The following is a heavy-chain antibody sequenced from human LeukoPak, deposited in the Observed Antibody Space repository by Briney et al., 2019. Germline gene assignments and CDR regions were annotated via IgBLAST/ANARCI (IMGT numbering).Heavy chain of an antibody. V-gene: IGHV4-4*07. CDR3: AREMKGNNDFLTGHYHSYHHGMDV. CDR1: GGSISSYY. Sequence: PSETLSLTCTVSGGSISSYYWSWIRQPAGKGLEWIGRIYASGTTKYNPSLMSRVDMSVDTSKSQFSLKLRSVTAADTAVYFCAREMKGNNDFLTGHYHSYHHGMDVWGQGTTVIVS. CDR2: IYASGTT. D-gene: IGHD3-9*01. J-gene: IGHJ6*02.